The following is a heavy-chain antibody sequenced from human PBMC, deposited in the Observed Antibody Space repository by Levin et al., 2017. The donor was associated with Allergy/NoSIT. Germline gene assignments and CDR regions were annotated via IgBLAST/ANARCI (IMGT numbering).Heavy chain of an antibody. CDR2: IWYDGSNK. V-gene: IGHV3-33*01. D-gene: IGHD3-9*01. CDR3: ARAGLPERRYFVWLLPNYYGMDV. J-gene: IGHJ6*02. Sequence: LSLTCAASGFTFSSYGMHWVRQAPGKGLEWVAVIWYDGSNKYYADSVKGRFTISRDNSKNTLYLQMNSLRAEDTAVYYCARAGLPERRYFVWLLPNYYGMDVWGQGTTVTVSS. CDR1: GFTFSSYG.